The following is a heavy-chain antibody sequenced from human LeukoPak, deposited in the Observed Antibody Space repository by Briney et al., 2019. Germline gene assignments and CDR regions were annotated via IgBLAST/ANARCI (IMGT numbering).Heavy chain of an antibody. CDR2: ISAYNGNT. CDR3: AREPFYDILTGPEFDY. J-gene: IGHJ4*02. CDR1: GDTFTSYG. D-gene: IGHD3-9*01. Sequence: ASVKVSCKASGDTFTSYGISWVRQAPGQGLEWMGWISAYNGNTNYAQKLQGRVTMTTDTSTSTAYMELRSLRSDDTAVYYCAREPFYDILTGPEFDYWGQGTLVTVSS. V-gene: IGHV1-18*01.